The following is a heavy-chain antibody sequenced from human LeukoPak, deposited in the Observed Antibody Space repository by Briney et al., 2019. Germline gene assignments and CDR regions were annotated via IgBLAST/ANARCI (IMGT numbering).Heavy chain of an antibody. J-gene: IGHJ4*02. CDR1: GGSVSSGSYY. CDR3: ARRQWLVDY. V-gene: IGHV4-61*01. D-gene: IGHD6-19*01. Sequence: SETLSLTCTVSGGSVSSGSYYWSWIRQPPGKGLEWIGYIYYSGSTNYNPSLKSRVTISVDTSKNQFSLKLSSVTAADTAVYYCARRQWLVDYWGQGTLVTVSS. CDR2: IYYSGST.